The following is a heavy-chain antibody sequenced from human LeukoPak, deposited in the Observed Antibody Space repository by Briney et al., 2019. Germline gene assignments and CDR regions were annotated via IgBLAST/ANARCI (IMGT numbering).Heavy chain of an antibody. CDR2: ILYSGTT. CDR1: GASVTSYY. V-gene: IGHV4-59*02. J-gene: IGHJ5*02. CDR3: ARRITARGLGQENWFDP. Sequence: PSETLSLTCTVSGASVTSYYWNWIRQPPGKGLEWIGYILYSGTTNYNPSLNSRVTMSLDTSNSQFSLELSSVTAADTAVYYCARRITARGLGQENWFDPWGQGILVTVSS. D-gene: IGHD6-6*01.